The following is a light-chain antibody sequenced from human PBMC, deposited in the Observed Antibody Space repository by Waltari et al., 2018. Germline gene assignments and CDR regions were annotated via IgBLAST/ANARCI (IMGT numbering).Light chain of an antibody. J-gene: IGKJ4*01. Sequence: EIVLTQSPATLSLSPGERATLSCRASQSVSKYLVWYQHKSGQAPRLLIYDASNRATGIPARFSGSGSGTDFTLTISSLEPEDFAVYYCQQRSNWPLTFGGGTKVEIK. CDR3: QQRSNWPLT. CDR2: DAS. CDR1: QSVSKY. V-gene: IGKV3-11*01.